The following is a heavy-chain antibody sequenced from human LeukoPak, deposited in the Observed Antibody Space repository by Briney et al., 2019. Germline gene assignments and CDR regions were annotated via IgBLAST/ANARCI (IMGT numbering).Heavy chain of an antibody. D-gene: IGHD3-10*01. CDR3: AKIYGSGSFTYYSYYGMDV. CDR1: GGSFSGYY. CDR2: INHSGST. Sequence: SETLSLTCAVYGGSFSGYYWSWIRQPPGKGLEWIGEINHSGSTNYNPSLKSRVTISLDTSKNQFSLKLSSVTAADTAVYYCAKIYGSGSFTYYSYYGMDVWGQGTTVTVSS. V-gene: IGHV4-34*01. J-gene: IGHJ6*02.